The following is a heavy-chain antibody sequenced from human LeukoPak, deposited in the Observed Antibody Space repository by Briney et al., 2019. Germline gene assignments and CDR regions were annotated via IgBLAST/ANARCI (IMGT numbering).Heavy chain of an antibody. Sequence: PGGSLRLSCAASGFTFSNYAMSWVRQAPGKGLEWVAAITSSGESTYYADSVKGRFTISRDNSKNTLYLQMNSLRAEDTAVYYCASRSGYSYGHFDYWGQGTLVTVSS. CDR3: ASRSGYSYGHFDY. CDR1: GFTFSNYA. CDR2: ITSSGEST. J-gene: IGHJ4*02. D-gene: IGHD5-18*01. V-gene: IGHV3-23*01.